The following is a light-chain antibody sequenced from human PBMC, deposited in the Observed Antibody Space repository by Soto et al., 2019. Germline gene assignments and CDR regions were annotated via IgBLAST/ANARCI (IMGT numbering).Light chain of an antibody. J-gene: IGKJ1*01. CDR3: QQYHFFWT. CDR2: HAS. Sequence: DIQMTQSPSTLSASVGDRVTVTCRASRSISTWLAWYQQKPGNAPKLLLHHASILESGVPSRFSGSGSGTEFTLTISNLRPDDFATYYCQQYHFFWTFGQGTKVEIK. V-gene: IGKV1-5*01. CDR1: RSISTW.